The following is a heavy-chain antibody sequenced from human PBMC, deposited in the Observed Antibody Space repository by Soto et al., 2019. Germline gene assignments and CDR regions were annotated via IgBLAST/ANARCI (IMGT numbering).Heavy chain of an antibody. J-gene: IGHJ3*02. CDR1: GYTLTELS. CDR3: ATPSALVATWRFNMGAFDI. D-gene: IGHD3-3*02. Sequence: ASVKVSCKVSGYTLTELSMHWVRQAPGKGLEWMGCFDPEDGETMYAQKFQGRVTMTEDTSTDTAYMELSSLRSEDTAVYYCATPSALVATWRFNMGAFDIGGQGTMVTVSS. V-gene: IGHV1-24*01. CDR2: FDPEDGET.